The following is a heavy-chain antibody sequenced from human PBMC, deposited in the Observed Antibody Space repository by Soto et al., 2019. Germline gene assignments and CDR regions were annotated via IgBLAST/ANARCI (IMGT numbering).Heavy chain of an antibody. D-gene: IGHD6-13*01. V-gene: IGHV4-38-2*01. CDR3: ARRLSYSSSWYFYDY. J-gene: IGHJ4*02. CDR1: GYSISSGYY. Sequence: PSETLSLTCAVSGYSISSGYYWGWIRQPPGKGLEWIGSIYHSGSTYYNPSLKSRVTISVDTSKNQFSLKLSSVTAADAAVYYCARRLSYSSSWYFYDYWGQGTLVTVYS. CDR2: IYHSGST.